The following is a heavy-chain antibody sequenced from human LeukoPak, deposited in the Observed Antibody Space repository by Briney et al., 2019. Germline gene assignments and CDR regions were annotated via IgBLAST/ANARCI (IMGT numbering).Heavy chain of an antibody. V-gene: IGHV4-59*01. CDR1: GGSISSYY. J-gene: IGHJ4*02. CDR3: ARGPYYYDSSGYKIYYFDY. D-gene: IGHD3-22*01. CDR2: IYYSGST. Sequence: SETLSLTCTVSGGSISSYYWSWIRQPPGKGLEWIGYIYYSGSTNCNPSLKSRVTISVDTSKNQFSLKLSSVTAADTAVYYCARGPYYYDSSGYKIYYFDYWGQGTLVTVSS.